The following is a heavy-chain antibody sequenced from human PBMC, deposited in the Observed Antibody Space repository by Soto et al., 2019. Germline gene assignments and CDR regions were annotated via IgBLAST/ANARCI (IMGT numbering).Heavy chain of an antibody. CDR1: GGSISRGGYY. Sequence: SETLSLTCTVSGGSISRGGYYWRWIRQHPGKGLEWIGYIYYSGSTYYNPSLKSRVTISVDTSKNQFSLKLSSVTAADTAVYYCARSNAGYSYGYLDYWGQGTPVTVYS. CDR2: IYYSGST. J-gene: IGHJ4*02. CDR3: ARSNAGYSYGYLDY. V-gene: IGHV4-31*03. D-gene: IGHD5-18*01.